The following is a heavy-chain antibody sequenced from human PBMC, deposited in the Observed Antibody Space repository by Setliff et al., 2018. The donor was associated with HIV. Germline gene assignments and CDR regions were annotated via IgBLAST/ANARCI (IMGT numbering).Heavy chain of an antibody. J-gene: IGHJ4*02. V-gene: IGHV1-69*01. Sequence: VKVSCKASGGTFSSYAISWVRQAPGQGLEWMGGIIPILGPANYAQKFQGRVTITAGEYTTTSYMELRNLRSEDTAIYYCARGLGNFVPDLIGYFDYWGQGTLVTVSS. CDR2: IIPILGPA. CDR1: GGTFSSYA. D-gene: IGHD3-3*02. CDR3: ARGLGNFVPDLIGYFDY.